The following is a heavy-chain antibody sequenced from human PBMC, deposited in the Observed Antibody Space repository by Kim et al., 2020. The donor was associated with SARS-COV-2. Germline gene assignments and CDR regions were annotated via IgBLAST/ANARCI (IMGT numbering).Heavy chain of an antibody. Sequence: PGRVTMTRDTSTSTVYMELSSLRSEDTAVYYCARAAGYGDLGYYYYGMDVWGQGTTVTVSS. J-gene: IGHJ6*02. V-gene: IGHV1-46*01. CDR3: ARAAGYGDLGYYYYGMDV. D-gene: IGHD4-17*01.